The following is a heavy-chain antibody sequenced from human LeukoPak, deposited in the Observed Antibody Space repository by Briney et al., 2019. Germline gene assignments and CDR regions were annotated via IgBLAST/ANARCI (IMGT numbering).Heavy chain of an antibody. Sequence: ASVKVSCKASGYTFTSYYMELVRQAPGQGLGWMGIINPSGGSTTYAQKFQGRVTMTRDTSTSTGYMELSSLRSEDTAVYYCARGGPPNCGGDCYIADSGQGALVTVSS. J-gene: IGHJ4*02. CDR3: ARGGPPNCGGDCYIAD. CDR1: GYTFTSYY. CDR2: INPSGGST. V-gene: IGHV1-46*01. D-gene: IGHD2-21*02.